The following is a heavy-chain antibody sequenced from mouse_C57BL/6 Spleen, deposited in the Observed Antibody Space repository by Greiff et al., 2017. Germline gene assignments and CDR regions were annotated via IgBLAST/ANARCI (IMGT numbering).Heavy chain of an antibody. D-gene: IGHD2-5*01. Sequence: QVQLKQSGAELVKPGASVKISCKASGYAFSSYWMNWVKQRPGKGLEWIGQIYPGDGDTNYNGKFKGKATLTADTTSSTAYMQLSILTSEDSSVYFCAGEEYSNYDYWGQGTTLTVSS. CDR2: IYPGDGDT. CDR3: AGEEYSNYDY. CDR1: GYAFSSYW. V-gene: IGHV1-80*01. J-gene: IGHJ2*01.